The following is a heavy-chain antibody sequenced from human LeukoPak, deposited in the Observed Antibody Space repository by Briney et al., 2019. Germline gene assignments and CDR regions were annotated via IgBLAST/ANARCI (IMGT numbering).Heavy chain of an antibody. J-gene: IGHJ3*02. D-gene: IGHD3-22*01. V-gene: IGHV4-31*03. Sequence: SETLSLTCTVSGGSISSGGYYWSWIRQHPGKGLEWIGYIYYSGSTYYNPSLKSRVTISVDTSKNQFSLKLSSVTAAGTAVYYCARANYRYYYDSSGLDAFDIWGQGTMVTVSS. CDR3: ARANYRYYYDSSGLDAFDI. CDR1: GGSISSGGYY. CDR2: IYYSGST.